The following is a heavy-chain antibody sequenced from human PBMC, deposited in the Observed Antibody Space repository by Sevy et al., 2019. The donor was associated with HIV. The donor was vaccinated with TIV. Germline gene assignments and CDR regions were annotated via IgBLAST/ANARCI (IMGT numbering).Heavy chain of an antibody. J-gene: IGHJ3*02. Sequence: SETLSLTCTVSGGSISSSSYYWGWIRQPPGKGLEWLGSIYYSGSTYYNPSLKSRVTISVDTSKNQFSLKLSSVTAADTAVYYCARHGHDYGGNSVGAFDIWGQGTMVTVSS. V-gene: IGHV4-39*01. D-gene: IGHD4-17*01. CDR2: IYYSGST. CDR3: ARHGHDYGGNSVGAFDI. CDR1: GGSISSSSYY.